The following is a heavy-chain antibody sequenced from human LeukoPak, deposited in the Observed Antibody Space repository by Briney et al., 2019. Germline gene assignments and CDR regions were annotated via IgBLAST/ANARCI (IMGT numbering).Heavy chain of an antibody. D-gene: IGHD3-16*02. CDR1: NASIISSSYY. CDR3: ARGRYDYVWGSYRQPNYFDY. Sequence: SETLSLTCSVSNASIISSSYYWGWIRQPPGKGLEWIGEINHSGSTNYNPSLKSRVTISVDTSKNQFSLKLSSVTAADTAVYYCARGRYDYVWGSYRQPNYFDYWGQGTLVTVSS. J-gene: IGHJ4*02. V-gene: IGHV4-39*07. CDR2: INHSGST.